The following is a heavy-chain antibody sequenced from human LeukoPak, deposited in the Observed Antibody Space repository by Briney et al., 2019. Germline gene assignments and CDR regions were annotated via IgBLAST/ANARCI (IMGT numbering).Heavy chain of an antibody. CDR2: IYYSGST. CDR1: GGSFSGYY. D-gene: IGHD6-13*01. V-gene: IGHV4-30-4*01. CDR3: ARSVEPGIFDY. J-gene: IGHJ4*02. Sequence: SETLSLTCAVYGGSFSGYYWSWIRQPPGKGLEWIGYIYYSGSTYYNPSLKSRVAISVDTSKNQFSLKLSSVTAADTAVYYCARSVEPGIFDYWGQGTLVTVSS.